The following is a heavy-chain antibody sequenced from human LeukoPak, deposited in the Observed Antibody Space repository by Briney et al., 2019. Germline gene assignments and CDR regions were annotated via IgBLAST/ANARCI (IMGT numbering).Heavy chain of an antibody. J-gene: IGHJ4*02. V-gene: IGHV1-69*13. Sequence: GASVKVSCKASGGSFSTNTLSWVRQAPGQGLEWMGGIIANVGTPNYAQKFQDRVTVTADESTRTLYLVVDSLRSDDTAVYYCARLVNWGPLGDYWGQGTLVTVSS. D-gene: IGHD7-27*01. CDR2: IIANVGTP. CDR3: ARLVNWGPLGDY. CDR1: GGSFSTNT.